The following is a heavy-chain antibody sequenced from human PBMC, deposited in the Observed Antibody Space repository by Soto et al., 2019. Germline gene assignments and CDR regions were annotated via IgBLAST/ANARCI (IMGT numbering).Heavy chain of an antibody. V-gene: IGHV3-21*06. CDR1: WFTFTRYS. CDR2: ISSTTNYI. J-gene: IGHJ4*02. Sequence: GGSLRLSCASSWFTFTRYSMNWVRQAPGKGLEWVSSISSTTNYIYCGDSMKGRFTISRDNAKNSLYLEMNSLRAEDTAVYYCARESEDLTSNFDYWGQGTLVTVSS. CDR3: ARESEDLTSNFDY.